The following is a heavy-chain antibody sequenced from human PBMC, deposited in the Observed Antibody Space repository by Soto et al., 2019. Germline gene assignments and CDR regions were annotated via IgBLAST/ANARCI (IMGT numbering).Heavy chain of an antibody. CDR3: ARDKGPPPLWFGELLYPDAFDI. Sequence: QVQLVESGGGVVQPGRSLRLSCAASGFTFSSYGMHWVRQAPGKGLEWVAVIWYDGSNKYYADSVKGRFTISRDNSKNTLYLQMNSLRAEDTAVYYCARDKGPPPLWFGELLYPDAFDIWGQGTMVTVSS. V-gene: IGHV3-33*01. J-gene: IGHJ3*02. D-gene: IGHD3-10*01. CDR2: IWYDGSNK. CDR1: GFTFSSYG.